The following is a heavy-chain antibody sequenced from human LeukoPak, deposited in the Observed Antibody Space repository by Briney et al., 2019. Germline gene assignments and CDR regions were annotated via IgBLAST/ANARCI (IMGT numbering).Heavy chain of an antibody. CDR3: ARASPSSGYYYGMDV. Sequence: ASVKVSCTASGYTFTSYGISWVRQAPGQGLEWMGGIIPIFGTANYAQKFQGRVTITADESTSTAYMELSSLRSEDTAVYYCARASPSSGYYYGMDVWGQGTTVTVSS. J-gene: IGHJ6*02. V-gene: IGHV1-69*13. CDR2: IIPIFGTA. CDR1: GYTFTSYG.